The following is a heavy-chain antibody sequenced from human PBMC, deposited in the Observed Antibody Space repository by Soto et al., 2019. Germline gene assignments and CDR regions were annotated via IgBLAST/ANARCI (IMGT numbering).Heavy chain of an antibody. V-gene: IGHV3-11*01. D-gene: IGHD2-15*01. J-gene: IGHJ3*02. CDR1: GFTFSDYY. CDR3: ARAYSDAFDI. CDR2: ITSSGTGV. Sequence: QVQLVESGGGLVKPGGSLRLSCAASGFTFSDYYMTWIRQAPGKGLEWVSYITSSGTGVYYPDSVKGRFTISRDNAKKSLYLQMSSLRAEDTAVYYCARAYSDAFDIWGQGTMVTVSS.